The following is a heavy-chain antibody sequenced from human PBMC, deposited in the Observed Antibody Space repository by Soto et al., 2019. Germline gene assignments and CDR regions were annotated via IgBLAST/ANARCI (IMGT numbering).Heavy chain of an antibody. V-gene: IGHV4-59*08. CDR2: ISYSGYT. J-gene: IGHJ6*02. CDR3: ATPGFGVLHGLLDV. D-gene: IGHD3-10*01. CDR1: GGSISSISNHY. Sequence: QVQLQESGPGLVKPSETLSLTCTVSGGSISSISNHYCSWIRQPPGKGLEWIGYISYSGYTSYNPSLKRRVIISVDTSKTQVSLNLASVTAADTAVYYCATPGFGVLHGLLDVWGQGTTVTVSS.